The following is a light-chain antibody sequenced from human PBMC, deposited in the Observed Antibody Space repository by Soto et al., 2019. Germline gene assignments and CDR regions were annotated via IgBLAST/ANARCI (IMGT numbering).Light chain of an antibody. Sequence: NLMLTQPHSVSESPGKTVTISCTRSSGSIASNYVQWYQQRPGSAPTTVIYEDNQRPSGVPDRFSGSIDRSSNSASLTISGLKTEDEADYYCQSYDSSNHEVVFGGGTKLTVL. J-gene: IGLJ2*01. CDR3: QSYDSSNHEVV. CDR2: EDN. CDR1: SGSIASNY. V-gene: IGLV6-57*04.